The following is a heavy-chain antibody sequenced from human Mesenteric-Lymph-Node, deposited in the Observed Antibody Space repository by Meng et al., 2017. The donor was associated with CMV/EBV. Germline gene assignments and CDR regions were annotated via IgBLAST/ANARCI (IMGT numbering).Heavy chain of an antibody. CDR2: ISSTSAYI. Sequence: GGSLRLSCAASGYTFSSSSMNWVRQAPGKGLEWASSISSTSAYIFYAGSVKGRFTISRDNAKNSLYLQMNSLRVEDTAVYYCASAENWNYSNYYYYYGMDVWGQGTTVTVSS. J-gene: IGHJ6*02. CDR3: ASAENWNYSNYYYYYGMDV. CDR1: GYTFSSSS. D-gene: IGHD1-7*01. V-gene: IGHV3-21*01.